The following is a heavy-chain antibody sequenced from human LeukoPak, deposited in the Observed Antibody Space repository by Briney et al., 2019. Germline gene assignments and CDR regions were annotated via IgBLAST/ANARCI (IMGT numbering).Heavy chain of an antibody. CDR3: ARASAPGIYCGGDCAYDAFDI. CDR1: GITFSSYW. D-gene: IGHD2-21*01. V-gene: IGHV3-7*01. J-gene: IGHJ3*02. CDR2: IKQDGSEK. Sequence: GGSLRLSCAASGITFSSYWMSWVRQAPGKGLEWVASIKQDGSEKYYVDSVKGRFTISRDNAKNSLYLQMNSLRAEDTAVYYCARASAPGIYCGGDCAYDAFDIWGQGTMVTVSS.